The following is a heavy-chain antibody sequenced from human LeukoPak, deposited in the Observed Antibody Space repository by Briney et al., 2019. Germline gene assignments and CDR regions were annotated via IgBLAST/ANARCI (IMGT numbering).Heavy chain of an antibody. Sequence: SVKVSRKASGGTFSSYAISWVRQAPGQGLEWMGGIIPIFGTANYAQKFQGRVTITADESTSTAYMELSSLRSEDTAVYYCAVEVTGTTVNCYYYGMDVWGQGTTVTVSS. J-gene: IGHJ6*02. V-gene: IGHV1-69*13. CDR2: IIPIFGTA. CDR1: GGTFSSYA. CDR3: AVEVTGTTVNCYYYGMDV. D-gene: IGHD1-7*01.